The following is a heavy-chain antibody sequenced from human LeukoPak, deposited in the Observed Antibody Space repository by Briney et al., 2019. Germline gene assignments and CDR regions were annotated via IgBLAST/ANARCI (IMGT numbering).Heavy chain of an antibody. CDR2: IKQDGSER. Sequence: PGGSLRLSCAASGFTFSSYWMSWVRQAPGKGLEWVANIKQDGSERYYVDSVKGRFTISRDSAKNSLYLQMNSLRAEDTAVYYCARDPKQWLADAFDIWGQGTMVTVSS. J-gene: IGHJ3*02. CDR3: ARDPKQWLADAFDI. D-gene: IGHD6-19*01. CDR1: GFTFSSYW. V-gene: IGHV3-7*01.